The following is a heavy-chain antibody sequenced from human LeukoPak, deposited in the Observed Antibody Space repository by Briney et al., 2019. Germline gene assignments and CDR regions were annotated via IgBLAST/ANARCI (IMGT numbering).Heavy chain of an antibody. J-gene: IGHJ4*02. D-gene: IGHD5-12*01. CDR1: GFTFSSYG. Sequence: QTGGSLRLSCAASGFTFSSYGMHWVRQAPGRGLEWVALISFDGNNRYYADSVKGRFTISRDNSKNTLYLQMSSLKPEDTAVYYCARNENSGWGYFDYWGQGTLVTVSS. CDR3: ARNENSGWGYFDY. CDR2: ISFDGNNR. V-gene: IGHV3-30*03.